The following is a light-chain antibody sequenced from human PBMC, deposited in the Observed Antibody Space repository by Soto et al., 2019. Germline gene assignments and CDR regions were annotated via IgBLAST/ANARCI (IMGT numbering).Light chain of an antibody. CDR2: DVS. CDR1: SSDVGGYNY. J-gene: IGLJ1*01. V-gene: IGLV2-14*01. CDR3: NSYTSKSTGV. Sequence: QSALTQPASVSGSPGQSITISCTGTSSDVGGYNYVSWYQQHPGKAPKLIIYDVSNRPSGVSNRFSGSKSGNTASLTIAVLPAEDEADYYCNSYTSKSTGVFGTGTKLTVL.